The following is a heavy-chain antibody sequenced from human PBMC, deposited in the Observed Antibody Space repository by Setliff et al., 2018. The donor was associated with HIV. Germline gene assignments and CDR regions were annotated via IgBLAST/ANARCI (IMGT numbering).Heavy chain of an antibody. CDR1: GHTFTNYD. V-gene: IGHV1-8*01. J-gene: IGHJ6*02. CDR3: ARGKGVGGVIVTGGLDV. CDR2: MNPNSGVS. D-gene: IGHD3-16*01. Sequence: ASVKVSCKPPGHTFTNYDIHWMRRAPGQGLEWMGWMNPNSGVSGYALKFHDRVTMTRDTSITTLYMELSSLTSEDTAVYYCARGKGVGGVIVTGGLDVWGQGTTVTVSS.